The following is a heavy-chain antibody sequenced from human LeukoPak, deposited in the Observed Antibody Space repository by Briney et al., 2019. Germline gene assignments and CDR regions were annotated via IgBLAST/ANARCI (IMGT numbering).Heavy chain of an antibody. D-gene: IGHD3-10*01. J-gene: IGHJ5*02. CDR3: ARPLRVTMIRGAAFRASSDFDP. V-gene: IGHV1-2*02. CDR2: IKPNTGGT. Sequence: ASVKVSCKASGYTFTGYYMHWVRQAPCQGLEWIGWIKPNTGGTKYAQRFQDRVTMTRDTSITTAYMEVSRLRYDDTAVYYCARPLRVTMIRGAAFRASSDFDPWGQGTLVTVSS. CDR1: GYTFTGYY.